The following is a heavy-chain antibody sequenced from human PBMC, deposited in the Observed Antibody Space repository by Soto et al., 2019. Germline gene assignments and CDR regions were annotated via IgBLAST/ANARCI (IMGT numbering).Heavy chain of an antibody. V-gene: IGHV1-69*13. CDR3: ASNQVATRVMMTYYYYGMEV. CDR2: IIPIFGTA. D-gene: IGHD2-21*02. Sequence: SVKVSCKASGGTFSSYAISWVRQAPGQGLEWMGGIIPIFGTANYAQKFQGRVTITADESTSTAYMELSSLRSEDTAVYYCASNQVATRVMMTYYYYGMEVWGQGTTVTVSS. J-gene: IGHJ6*02. CDR1: GGTFSSYA.